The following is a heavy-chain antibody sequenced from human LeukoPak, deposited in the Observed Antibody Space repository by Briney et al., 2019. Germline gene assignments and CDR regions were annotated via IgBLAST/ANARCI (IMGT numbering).Heavy chain of an antibody. J-gene: IGHJ4*02. V-gene: IGHV4-34*01. Sequence: SETLSLTCAVYGGSFSGYYWSWIRQPPGKGLEWSGEINHSGSTNYNPSLKSRVTISVDTSKNQFSLKLSSVTAADTAVYYCARGGVVVVPAAMRHFDYWGQGTLVTASS. CDR2: INHSGST. CDR3: ARGGVVVVPAAMRHFDY. D-gene: IGHD2-2*01. CDR1: GGSFSGYY.